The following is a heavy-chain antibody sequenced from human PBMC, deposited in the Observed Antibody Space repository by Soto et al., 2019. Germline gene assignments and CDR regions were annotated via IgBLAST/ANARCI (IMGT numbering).Heavy chain of an antibody. CDR1: GGSISSYY. V-gene: IGHV4-59*01. CDR2: IYYSGST. D-gene: IGHD5-12*01. Sequence: QVQLQESGPGLVKPSETLSLTCTVSGGSISSYYWSWIRQPPGKGLEWIGYIYYSGSTNYNPSLKSRVTISVDTAKNQFSLKLRSVTAADTAVYYCARVLREYSCYAITGRFDYWGQGTLVTVSS. CDR3: ARVLREYSCYAITGRFDY. J-gene: IGHJ4*02.